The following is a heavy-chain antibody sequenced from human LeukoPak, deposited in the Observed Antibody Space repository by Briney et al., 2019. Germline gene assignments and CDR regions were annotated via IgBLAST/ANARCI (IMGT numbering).Heavy chain of an antibody. CDR2: ISGSGGST. D-gene: IGHD3-3*01. J-gene: IGHJ4*02. Sequence: GGSLRLSCAASGFTFSSYAMSWVRQAPGKGLEWVSAISGSGGSTYYADSVKGRFTISRDNSKNTLYLQTNSLRAEDTAVYYCAKRGDYDFWSGYYAPFDYWGQGTLVTVSS. CDR1: GFTFSSYA. V-gene: IGHV3-23*01. CDR3: AKRGDYDFWSGYYAPFDY.